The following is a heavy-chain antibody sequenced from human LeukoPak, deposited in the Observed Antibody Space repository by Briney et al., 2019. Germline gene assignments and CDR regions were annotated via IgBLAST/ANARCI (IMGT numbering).Heavy chain of an antibody. CDR1: GGSISSYY. CDR2: IYYSGST. J-gene: IGHJ4*02. V-gene: IGHV4-59*01. D-gene: IGHD3-22*01. Sequence: SETLSLTCTVSGGSISSYYWSWIRQPPGKGLEWIGYIYYSGSTNYNPSLKSRVTISVDTSKNQFSLKLSSVTAADTAVYYCARYYYDSSGYCYDYWGQGTLVTVSS. CDR3: ARYYYDSSGYCYDY.